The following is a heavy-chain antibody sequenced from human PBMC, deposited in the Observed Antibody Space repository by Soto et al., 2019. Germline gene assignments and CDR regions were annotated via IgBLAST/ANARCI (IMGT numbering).Heavy chain of an antibody. CDR2: ISYDGSNK. J-gene: IGHJ6*02. CDR3: LAARNRLLYYGKDV. V-gene: IGHV3-30*03. CDR1: GFTFSSYG. Sequence: AGSLRLSCAASGFTFSSYGMHWVRQAPGKGLECVAVISYDGSNKYYADSVKGRFTIFRDNSKNTLYLQMNSLRAEDTAVYYFLAARNRLLYYGKDVWGQGTRVTVSS. D-gene: IGHD6-6*01.